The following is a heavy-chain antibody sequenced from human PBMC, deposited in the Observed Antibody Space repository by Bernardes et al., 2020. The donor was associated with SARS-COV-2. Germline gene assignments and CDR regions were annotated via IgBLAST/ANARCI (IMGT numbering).Heavy chain of an antibody. V-gene: IGHV3-30-3*01. CDR1: RFTFSGFA. Sequence: GGSLRLSCAASRFTFSGFAMSCVRQAPGKGLEWVAIISYDGTTKYNADSVKGRFTISRDNSKNTLFLQMNSLTTEDTAVYYCAREWEEYTSSLFDYWGQGTLVTVSS. CDR2: ISYDGTTK. D-gene: IGHD6-6*01. CDR3: AREWEEYTSSLFDY. J-gene: IGHJ4*02.